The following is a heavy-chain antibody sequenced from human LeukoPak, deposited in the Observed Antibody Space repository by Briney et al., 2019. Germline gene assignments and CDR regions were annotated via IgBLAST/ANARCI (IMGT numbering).Heavy chain of an antibody. D-gene: IGHD6-19*01. CDR1: GFTFSSYG. CDR3: AKGIRGYSSDF. Sequence: GGSLRLSCAASGFTFSSYGMHWVRQAPGKGLEWVAVISYDGSNKYYADSVKGRFTISRDNSKNTLYLQMNSLRAEDTAVYYCAKGIRGYSSDFWGQGTLVTVSS. J-gene: IGHJ4*02. CDR2: ISYDGSNK. V-gene: IGHV3-30*18.